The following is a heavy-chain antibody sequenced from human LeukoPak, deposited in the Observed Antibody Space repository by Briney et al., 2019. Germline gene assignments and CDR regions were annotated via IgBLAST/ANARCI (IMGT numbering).Heavy chain of an antibody. J-gene: IGHJ4*02. Sequence: PSETLSLTCTISGGSIGGDHWSWIRQAPGEGLEWIGYISYTGSTSYNSSLRSRVTISLNTPENQFSLRLTSVTAADTAVYYCARAVTGTSLVDFWGQGTLVAVSS. V-gene: IGHV4-59*08. D-gene: IGHD6-19*01. CDR3: ARAVTGTSLVDF. CDR1: GGSIGGDH. CDR2: ISYTGST.